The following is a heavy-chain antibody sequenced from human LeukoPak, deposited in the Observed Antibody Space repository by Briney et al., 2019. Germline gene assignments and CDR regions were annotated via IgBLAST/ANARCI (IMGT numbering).Heavy chain of an antibody. CDR3: ARDRILGIDPRLDY. CDR1: GFTFSSYA. CDR2: ISGSGGST. V-gene: IGHV3-23*01. D-gene: IGHD7-27*01. Sequence: PGGSLRLSCAASGFTFSSYAMSWVRQAPGKGLEWVSAISGSGGSTYYADSVKGRFTISRDNSKNTLYLQMNSLRAEDTAVYYCARDRILGIDPRLDYWGQGTLVTVSS. J-gene: IGHJ4*02.